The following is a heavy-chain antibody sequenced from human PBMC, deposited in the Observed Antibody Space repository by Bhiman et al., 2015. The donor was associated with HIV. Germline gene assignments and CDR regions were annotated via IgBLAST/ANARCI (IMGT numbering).Heavy chain of an antibody. CDR3: AKAGLVSRITMVRGVKKTPARGYYFDY. V-gene: IGHV3-43D*03. Sequence: EVQLVESGGVVVQPGGSLRLSCAASGFTFDDYAMHWVRQAPGKGLEWVSLISWDGGSTYYADSVKGRFTISRDNSKNSLYLQMNSLRAEDTALYYCAKAGLVSRITMVRGVKKTPARGYYFDYWGQGTLVTVSS. CDR1: GFTFDDYA. CDR2: ISWDGGST. J-gene: IGHJ4*02. D-gene: IGHD3-10*01.